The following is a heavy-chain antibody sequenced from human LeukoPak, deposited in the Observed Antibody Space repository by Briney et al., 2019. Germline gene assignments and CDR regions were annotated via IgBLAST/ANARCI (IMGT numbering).Heavy chain of an antibody. CDR2: IIPILGIA. Sequence: GASVKVSCKASGGTFSSYAISWVRQAPGQGLEWMGRIIPILGIANYAQKFQGRVTITADKSTSTAYMELSSLRSEDTAVYYCARDAGAPPANYFDYWGQGTLVTVSS. V-gene: IGHV1-69*04. D-gene: IGHD1-26*01. J-gene: IGHJ4*02. CDR1: GGTFSSYA. CDR3: ARDAGAPPANYFDY.